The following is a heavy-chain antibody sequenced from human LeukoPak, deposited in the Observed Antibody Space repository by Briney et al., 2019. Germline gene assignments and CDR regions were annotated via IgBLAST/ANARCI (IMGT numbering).Heavy chain of an antibody. J-gene: IGHJ4*02. CDR2: IYHSGST. CDR1: GGPISSGGYS. Sequence: SETLSLTCAVSGGPISSGGYSWSWIRQPPGKGLEWIGYIYHSGSTYYNPSLKSRVTISVDRSKNQFSLKLSSVTAADTAVYYCARGRLQYDYWGQGTLVTVSS. V-gene: IGHV4-30-2*01. D-gene: IGHD4-11*01. CDR3: ARGRLQYDY.